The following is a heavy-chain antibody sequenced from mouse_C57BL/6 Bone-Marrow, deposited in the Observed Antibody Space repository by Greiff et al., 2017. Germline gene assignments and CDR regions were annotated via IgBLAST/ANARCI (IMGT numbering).Heavy chain of an antibody. Sequence: VQLQQPGAELVKPGASVKVSCKASGYTFTSYWMHWVKQRPGQGLEWIGRIHPSDSDTNYNQKVKGKATLTVDKSSSTAYMQLSSLTSEDSAVYYCAITRGYYGNSFYAMDYWGQGTSVTVSS. V-gene: IGHV1-74*01. D-gene: IGHD2-1*01. J-gene: IGHJ4*01. CDR3: AITRGYYGNSFYAMDY. CDR1: GYTFTSYW. CDR2: IHPSDSDT.